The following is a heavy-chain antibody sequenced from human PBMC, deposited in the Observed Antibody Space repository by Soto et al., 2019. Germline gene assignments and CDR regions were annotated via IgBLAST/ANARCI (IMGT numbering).Heavy chain of an antibody. CDR2: ISPYSGYT. V-gene: IGHV1-18*01. CDR1: GYSFMKYG. Sequence: ASVKVSCKGFGYSFMKYGINWVRQAPGQGLEWVGWISPYSGYTHSAQKFHGRLTLTTDTAASTAYMELRILRSADTALYYCAREASVAIPDAQPSRFDSWGQGTLVTVSS. CDR3: AREASVAIPDAQPSRFDS. D-gene: IGHD2-2*01. J-gene: IGHJ4*02.